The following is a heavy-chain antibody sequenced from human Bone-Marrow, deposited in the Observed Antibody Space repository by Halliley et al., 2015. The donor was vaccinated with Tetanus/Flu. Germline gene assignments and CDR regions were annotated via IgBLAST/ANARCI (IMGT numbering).Heavy chain of an antibody. CDR3: ARVRRELDYYFDS. D-gene: IGHD1-7*01. CDR2: IYTGGPT. CDR1: GFSVSGTY. J-gene: IGHJ4*02. Sequence: CAASGFSVSGTYMSWVRQGPRKGLEWVSIIYTGGPTFYADSVKGRFTISRDNSKNTVYLQMNSLRGEDTAIYYCARVRRELDYYFDSWGQGTLVTVSS. V-gene: IGHV3-53*01.